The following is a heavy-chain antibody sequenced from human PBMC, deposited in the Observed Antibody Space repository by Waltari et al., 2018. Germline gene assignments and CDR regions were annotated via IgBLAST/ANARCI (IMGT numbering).Heavy chain of an antibody. CDR3: ATSEGVGYYRIAVAGHDAFDI. CDR2: FDPEDGET. V-gene: IGHV1-24*01. J-gene: IGHJ3*02. CDR1: GYTLTELS. D-gene: IGHD6-19*01. Sequence: QVQLVQSGAEVKKPGASVKVSCKVSGYTLTELSMHWVRQAPGKGLEWMGGFDPEDGETSYAQKFQGRVTMTEDTSTDTAYMELSSLRSEDTAVYYCATSEGVGYYRIAVAGHDAFDIWGQGTMVTVSS.